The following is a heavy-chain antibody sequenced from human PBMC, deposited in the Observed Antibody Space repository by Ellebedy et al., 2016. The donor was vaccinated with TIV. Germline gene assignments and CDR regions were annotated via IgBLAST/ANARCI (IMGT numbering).Heavy chain of an antibody. V-gene: IGHV5-10-1*01. D-gene: IGHD3-22*01. CDR3: ARHLKPYYYDSSGYPGDY. Sequence: KVSCKGSGDTFTSYWIGWVRQMPGKGLAWMGRITPSDSYTNYSPSFQGHVTSSAAKSFSTAYLQWSSLKASDTAMYYCARHLKPYYYDSSGYPGDYWGQGTLVTVSS. J-gene: IGHJ4*02. CDR1: GDTFTSYW. CDR2: ITPSDSYT.